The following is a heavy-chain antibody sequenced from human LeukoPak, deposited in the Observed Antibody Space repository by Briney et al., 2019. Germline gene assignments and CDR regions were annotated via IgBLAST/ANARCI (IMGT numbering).Heavy chain of an antibody. CDR3: VAPDSSSWYRFDY. CDR2: IIPIFGTA. CDR1: GGTFSSYA. D-gene: IGHD6-13*01. V-gene: IGHV1-69*05. Sequence: AASVKVSCKASGGTFSSYAISWVRQAPGQGLEWMGGIIPIFGTANYAQKFQGRVTITTDESTSTAYMELSSLRSEDTAVYYCVAPDSSSWYRFDYWGQGTLVTVSS. J-gene: IGHJ4*02.